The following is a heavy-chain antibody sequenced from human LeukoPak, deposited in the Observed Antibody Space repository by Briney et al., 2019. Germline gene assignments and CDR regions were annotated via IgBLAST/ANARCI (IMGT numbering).Heavy chain of an antibody. D-gene: IGHD4-17*01. J-gene: IGHJ4*02. CDR2: IWYDRTNK. V-gene: IGHV3-33*01. CDR3: ARNYGQIPFDY. CDR1: EFTFSTYA. Sequence: GGSLRLSCAASEFTFSTYAMHWVRQAPGKGLEWVAVIWYDRTNKYYADSVKGRFTISRDNAKNSLYLQMNSLRAEDTAVYYCARNYGQIPFDYWGQGTLVTVSS.